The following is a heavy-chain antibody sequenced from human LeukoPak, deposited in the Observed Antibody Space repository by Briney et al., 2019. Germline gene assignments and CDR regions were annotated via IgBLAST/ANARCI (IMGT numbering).Heavy chain of an antibody. J-gene: IGHJ4*02. CDR3: ARDSPYNNGWLFYFGY. Sequence: GRSLRLSCAASGFTFSNYAMHWVRQAPGRGLERVAVISYDGTNKYYADSVKGRFTISRDNSKNTVYLQMNSLRAEDTALYYCARDSPYNNGWLFYFGYWGQGTLVTVSS. D-gene: IGHD6-19*01. CDR2: ISYDGTNK. V-gene: IGHV3-30-3*01. CDR1: GFTFSNYA.